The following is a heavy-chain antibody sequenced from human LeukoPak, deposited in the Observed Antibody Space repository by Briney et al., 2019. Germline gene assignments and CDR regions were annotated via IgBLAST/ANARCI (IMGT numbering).Heavy chain of an antibody. V-gene: IGHV4-34*01. Sequence: SETLSLTCAVYGGSFSGYYWSWIRQPPGKGLEWIGEINHSGSTNYNPSLKSRVTISVDTSKNQFSLKLSSVTAADTAVYYCARGLSDYDILPGQTLYYMDVWGKGTTVTVSS. D-gene: IGHD3-9*01. J-gene: IGHJ6*03. CDR1: GGSFSGYY. CDR3: ARGLSDYDILPGQTLYYMDV. CDR2: INHSGST.